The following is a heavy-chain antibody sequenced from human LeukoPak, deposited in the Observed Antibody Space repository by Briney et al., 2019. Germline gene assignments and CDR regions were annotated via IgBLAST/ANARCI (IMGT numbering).Heavy chain of an antibody. J-gene: IGHJ4*02. D-gene: IGHD1-20*01. CDR3: VRGSSNWKGMDI. CDR1: GFTLRTSW. CDR2: ISPGDSRA. Sequence: HPGGSLRLSCAASGFTLRTSWIHWVRQAAGKGLEWMSCISPGDSRAIYAGSLKGRITISRDDSKNTVYLQMKSVRADDTAMYYCVRGSSNWKGMDIWGQGTLVTVSS. V-gene: IGHV3-74*01.